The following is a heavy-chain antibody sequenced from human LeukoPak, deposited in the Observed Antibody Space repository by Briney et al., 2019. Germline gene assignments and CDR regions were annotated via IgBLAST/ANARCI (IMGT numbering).Heavy chain of an antibody. CDR2: IYTSGST. V-gene: IGHV4-61*02. Sequence: PSETLSLTCTVSGGSISSGGYYWSWIRQPAGKGLEWIGRIYTSGSTNYNPSLKSRVTMSVDTSKNQFSLKLSSVTAADTAVYYCARAPWGGSLSFDYWGQGTLVTVSS. D-gene: IGHD6-6*01. CDR3: ARAPWGGSLSFDY. CDR1: GGSISSGGYY. J-gene: IGHJ4*02.